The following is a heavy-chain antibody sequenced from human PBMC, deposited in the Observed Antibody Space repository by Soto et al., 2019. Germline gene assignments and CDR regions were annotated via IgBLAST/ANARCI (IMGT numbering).Heavy chain of an antibody. CDR3: ARIDFWSGPDAFDI. CDR1: GGSVSSYY. V-gene: IGHV4-59*02. CDR2: IYYSGST. D-gene: IGHD3-3*01. J-gene: IGHJ3*02. Sequence: LSRTCTVSGGSVSSYYWSWILQPPGQGLEWIGYIYYSGSTNYNPSLKSRVTISVDTSKNQFSLKLSSVTAADTAVYYCARIDFWSGPDAFDIWGQGTMVTVSS.